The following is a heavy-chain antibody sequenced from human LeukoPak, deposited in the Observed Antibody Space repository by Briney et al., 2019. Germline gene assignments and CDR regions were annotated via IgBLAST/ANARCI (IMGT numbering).Heavy chain of an antibody. J-gene: IGHJ3*02. Sequence: SETLSLTCTVSGGSISSSSYYWGWIRQPPGKGLEWIGSIYYSGSTHYNPSLKSRVTISVGTSKNQFSLKLSSVTAADTAVYYCARDRVDIVATIRNRSFDIWGQGTMVTVSS. CDR3: ARDRVDIVATIRNRSFDI. CDR1: GGSISSSSYY. CDR2: IYYSGST. V-gene: IGHV4-39*07. D-gene: IGHD5-12*01.